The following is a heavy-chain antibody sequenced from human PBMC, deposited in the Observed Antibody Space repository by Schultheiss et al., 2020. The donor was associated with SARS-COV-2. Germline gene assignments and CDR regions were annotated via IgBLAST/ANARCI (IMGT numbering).Heavy chain of an antibody. D-gene: IGHD3-22*01. Sequence: SETLSLTCTVSGGSISNYYWSWIRQPPGKGLEWIGYIYYDGGTKYNPSLKSRVTISVDTSKNQFSLKLCSVTAADTAVYYCARLRNDHDTSDYYYRGSYYGMDVWGQGTTVTVSS. CDR2: IYYDGGT. J-gene: IGHJ6*02. V-gene: IGHV4-59*08. CDR3: ARLRNDHDTSDYYYRGSYYGMDV. CDR1: GGSISNYY.